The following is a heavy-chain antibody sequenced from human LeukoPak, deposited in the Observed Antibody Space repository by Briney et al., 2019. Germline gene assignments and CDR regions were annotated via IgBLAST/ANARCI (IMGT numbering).Heavy chain of an antibody. CDR1: GTSFSPYY. CDR2: IYYSGST. D-gene: IGHD6-19*01. Sequence: SETLSLTCGVSGTSFSPYYWGWIRQPPGKGLEWIGNIYYSGSTYYNPSLKTRVTISVDTSKNQFSLKLTSVTAADTAVYYCARHASVDGNWPRPLDYWGQGSLVTVSS. J-gene: IGHJ4*02. V-gene: IGHV4-39*01. CDR3: ARHASVDGNWPRPLDY.